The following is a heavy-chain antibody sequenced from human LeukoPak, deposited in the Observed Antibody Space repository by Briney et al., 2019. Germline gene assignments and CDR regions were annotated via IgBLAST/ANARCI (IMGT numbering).Heavy chain of an antibody. CDR1: GFTFDDYG. D-gene: IGHD2/OR15-2a*01. Sequence: GGSLRLSCAASGFTFDDYGMSWVRQGPGKGLEWVASINWNSGSTDYADFVKGRFTISRDNAKNSLYLQMNSLRAEDTALCHCARDRGGTTSPFFDYWGQGTLVTVSS. CDR2: INWNSGST. J-gene: IGHJ4*02. CDR3: ARDRGGTTSPFFDY. V-gene: IGHV3-20*01.